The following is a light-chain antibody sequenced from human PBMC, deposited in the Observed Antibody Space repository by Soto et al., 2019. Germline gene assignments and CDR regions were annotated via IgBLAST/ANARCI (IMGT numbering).Light chain of an antibody. V-gene: IGKV2-28*01. Sequence: DIVMTQSPLSLPVTPGEPASISCRSSQSLLHSNVYNYLDWYLQKPGQSPQLLIYLGSNRASGVPDRFSGSGSGTDFTLKISRVEAEDVGVYYCMQALQTPPWTFGQGTKVEIK. CDR2: LGS. CDR1: QSLLHSNVYNY. CDR3: MQALQTPPWT. J-gene: IGKJ1*01.